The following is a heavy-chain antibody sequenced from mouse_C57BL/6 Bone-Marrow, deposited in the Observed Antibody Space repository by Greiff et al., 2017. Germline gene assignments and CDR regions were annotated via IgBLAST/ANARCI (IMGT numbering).Heavy chain of an antibody. CDR2: INPSNGGT. Sequence: VQVVESGTELVKPGASVKLSCKASGYTFTSYWMHWVKQRPGQGLEWIGNINPSNGGTNYNEKFKSKATLTVDKSSSTAYMQLSSLTSEDSAVYDCARWLWLRPGVYFDYWGQGTTLTVSS. CDR3: ARWLWLRPGVYFDY. CDR1: GYTFTSYW. V-gene: IGHV1-53*01. J-gene: IGHJ2*01. D-gene: IGHD2-2*01.